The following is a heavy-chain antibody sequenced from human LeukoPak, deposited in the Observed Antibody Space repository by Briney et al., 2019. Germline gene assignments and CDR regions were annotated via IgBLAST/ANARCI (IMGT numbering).Heavy chain of an antibody. CDR2: INHSGST. D-gene: IGHD3-9*01. CDR3: ARAPVGPYYDILTGYYGMAGSWYFDY. CDR1: GGSFSGYY. J-gene: IGHJ4*02. V-gene: IGHV4-34*01. Sequence: PSETLFLTCAVYGGSFSGYYWSWIRQPPGKGLEWMGEINHSGSTNYNPSLKSRVTLSVDTFKNPFSLKLSSVAAADTAVYYCARAPVGPYYDILTGYYGMAGSWYFDYWGQGTLVTVSS.